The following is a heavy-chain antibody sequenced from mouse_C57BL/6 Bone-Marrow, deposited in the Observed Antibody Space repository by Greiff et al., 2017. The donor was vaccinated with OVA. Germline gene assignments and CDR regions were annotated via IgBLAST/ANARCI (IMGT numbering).Heavy chain of an antibody. CDR1: GYTFTSYW. CDR2: IDPSDSYT. V-gene: IGHV1-59*01. Sequence: VQLQQPGAELVRPGTSVKLSCKASGYTFTSYWMHWVKQRPGQGLEWIGVIDPSDSYTNYNQKFKGKATLTVDTSSSTAYMQLSSLTSEDSAVYYCARLGDYAMEYWGQGTSVTVAS. CDR3: ARLGDYAMEY. J-gene: IGHJ4*01.